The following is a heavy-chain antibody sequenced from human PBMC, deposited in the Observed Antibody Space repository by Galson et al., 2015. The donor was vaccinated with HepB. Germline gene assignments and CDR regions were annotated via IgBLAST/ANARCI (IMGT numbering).Heavy chain of an antibody. CDR3: AQLGTGY. CDR1: GFTVSSNY. D-gene: IGHD7-27*01. CDR2: IYGGGNT. J-gene: IGHJ4*02. Sequence: SLRLSCAASGFTVSSNYMNWVRQAPGKGLEWVSVIYGGGNTYYADSVKGRFTISRDNSKNTLYLQMNSLRADDTAVYYCAQLGTGYWGRGTPVTVSS. V-gene: IGHV3-53*01.